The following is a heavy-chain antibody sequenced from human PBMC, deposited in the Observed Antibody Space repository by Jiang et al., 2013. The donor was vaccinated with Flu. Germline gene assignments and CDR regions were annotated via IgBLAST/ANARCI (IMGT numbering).Heavy chain of an antibody. Sequence: SGGGVVRPGGSLRLSCAASGFSFDDYGMNWVRQAPGKGLEWVSGINWNSGSITYADSVKGRFTISRDNAKNSLYLQMNSLRAEDTALYYCARRRMTYFDYWGQGTLVTVSS. CDR3: ARRRMTYFDY. J-gene: IGHJ4*02. CDR2: INWNSGSI. CDR1: GFSFDDYG. V-gene: IGHV3-20*04.